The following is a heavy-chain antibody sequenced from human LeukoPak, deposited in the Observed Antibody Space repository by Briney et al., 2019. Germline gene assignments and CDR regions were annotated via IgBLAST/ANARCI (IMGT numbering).Heavy chain of an antibody. CDR1: GFTFSSYA. V-gene: IGHV3-30*04. D-gene: IGHD2-15*01. CDR2: ISYDGSNK. J-gene: IGHJ5*02. CDR3: AREDACSGGSCYPPGWFDP. Sequence: GRSLRLSCAASGFTFSSYAMHWVRQAPGKGLEWVAVISYDGSNKYYADPVKGRFTISRDNSKNTLYLQMNSLRAEDTAVYYCAREDACSGGSCYPPGWFDPWGQGTLVTVSS.